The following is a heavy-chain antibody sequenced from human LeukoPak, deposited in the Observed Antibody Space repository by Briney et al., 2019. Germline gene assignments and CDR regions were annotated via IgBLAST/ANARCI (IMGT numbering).Heavy chain of an antibody. J-gene: IGHJ6*03. V-gene: IGHV6-1*01. CDR2: TYYRSKWYN. CDR3: ARELAVAGFYYYYYYMDV. CDR1: GDSVSSNSAA. D-gene: IGHD6-19*01. Sequence: SQALSLTCAISGDSVSSNSAAWNWIRQSPSGGLEWLGRTYYRSKWYNDYAVSVKSRITINPDTSKNQFSLQLNSVTPEDTAVYYCARELAVAGFYYYYYYMDVWGKGTTVTVSS.